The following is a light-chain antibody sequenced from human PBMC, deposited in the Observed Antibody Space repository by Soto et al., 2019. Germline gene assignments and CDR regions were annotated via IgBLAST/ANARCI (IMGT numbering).Light chain of an antibody. J-gene: IGKJ5*01. CDR1: QSVSSNY. Sequence: PGEGATLSCRASQSVSSNYLAWYQQKPGQAPRLLIYGASSRDTGIPDRFSGSGSGTDFTLTSSRLEPEDFAMYYCQQYGSSAPNTFGQGTRLEIE. V-gene: IGKV3-20*01. CDR2: GAS. CDR3: QQYGSSAPNT.